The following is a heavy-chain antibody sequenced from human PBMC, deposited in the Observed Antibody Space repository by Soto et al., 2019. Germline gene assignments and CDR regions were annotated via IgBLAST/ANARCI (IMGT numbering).Heavy chain of an antibody. CDR2: IKSKTDGGTT. Sequence: GGSLRLSCAASGFTFSDYAMHWVRQAPGKGLEWVGRIKSKTDGGTTDYAAPVKGRFTISRDDSKNTLYLQMNSLKTEDTAVYYCTATSLYSGSYYYWGQGTLVTVSS. D-gene: IGHD1-26*01. J-gene: IGHJ4*02. CDR3: TATSLYSGSYYY. V-gene: IGHV3-15*07. CDR1: GFTFSDYA.